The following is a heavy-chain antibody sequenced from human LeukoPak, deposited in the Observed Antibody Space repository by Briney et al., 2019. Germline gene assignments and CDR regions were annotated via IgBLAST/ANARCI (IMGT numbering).Heavy chain of an antibody. J-gene: IGHJ5*02. Sequence: SVKVSCKASGGTFSSYAISWVRQAPGQGLEWIGGIIPIFGTANYAQKFQGRVTITADESTSTAYMELSSLRSEDTAVYYCARDRGDRIRKSNWFDPWGQGTLVTVSS. V-gene: IGHV1-69*01. CDR1: GGTFSSYA. CDR2: IIPIFGTA. CDR3: ARDRGDRIRKSNWFDP.